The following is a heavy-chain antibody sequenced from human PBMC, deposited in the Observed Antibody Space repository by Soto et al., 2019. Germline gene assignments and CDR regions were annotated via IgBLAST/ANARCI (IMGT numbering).Heavy chain of an antibody. CDR3: ARGIRMELDY. CDR2: IYYSGST. CDR1: AGSLSSYY. Sequence: SETLCLTCTFSAGSLSSYYWSWIRQPPGKGLEWIGYIYYSGSTNYNPSLKSRVTISVDTSKNQFSLKLSSVTAADTAVYYCARGIRMELDYWGQGTLVT. J-gene: IGHJ4*02. V-gene: IGHV4-59*01. D-gene: IGHD1-26*01.